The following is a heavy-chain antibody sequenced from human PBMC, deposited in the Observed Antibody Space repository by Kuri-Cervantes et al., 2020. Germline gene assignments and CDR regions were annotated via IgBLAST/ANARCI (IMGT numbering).Heavy chain of an antibody. J-gene: IGHJ4*02. Sequence: GGSLRLSCAASGFTFSSYAMSWVRQAPGKGLEWVSAIRGSGGSTYYADSVKGRFTISRDNSKNTVYLQMNSLRAEDTAVYYCARKSTVTGPRGSYNFDYWGQGTLVTVSS. V-gene: IGHV3-23*01. D-gene: IGHD4-11*01. CDR2: IRGSGGST. CDR1: GFTFSSYA. CDR3: ARKSTVTGPRGSYNFDY.